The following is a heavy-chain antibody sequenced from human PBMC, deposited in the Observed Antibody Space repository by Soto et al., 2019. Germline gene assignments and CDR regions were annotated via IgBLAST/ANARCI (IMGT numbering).Heavy chain of an antibody. V-gene: IGHV1-2*04. CDR1: GYTFPGYY. J-gene: IGHJ3*02. CDR3: ARVGSPYYYGSGNGGALEI. Sequence: ASVKVSCKASGYTFPGYYMHWVRQAPGQGLEWMGWINPNSGGTNYAQKLQGWVPMTRDTSISTAYMELSRLRSDDTAVYYCARVGSPYYYGSGNGGALEIWGQGTMVTVSS. D-gene: IGHD3-10*01. CDR2: INPNSGGT.